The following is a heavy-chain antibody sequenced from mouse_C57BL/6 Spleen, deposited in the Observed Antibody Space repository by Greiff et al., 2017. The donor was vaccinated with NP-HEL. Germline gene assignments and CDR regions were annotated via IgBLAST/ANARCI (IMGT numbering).Heavy chain of an antibody. J-gene: IGHJ4*01. CDR2: ISSGGGYT. V-gene: IGHV5-9-1*02. Sequence: EVQLVESGEGLVKPGGSLKLSCAASGFTFSSYAMSWVRQTPEKRLEWVAYISSGGGYTYYAAPVTGRFTISRDNARNTLYLQMSSMKSEDTAMYYCTRDEDAMDYWGQGTSVTVPS. CDR3: TRDEDAMDY. CDR1: GFTFSSYA.